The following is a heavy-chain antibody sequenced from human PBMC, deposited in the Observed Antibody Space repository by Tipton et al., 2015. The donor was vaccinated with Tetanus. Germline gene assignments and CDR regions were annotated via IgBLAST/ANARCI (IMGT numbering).Heavy chain of an antibody. CDR1: GFTSRTYW. J-gene: IGHJ3*01. CDR3: TTSLPPTVTADAFDV. D-gene: IGHD4-17*01. V-gene: IGHV3-74*01. CDR2: VRSDGSNT. Sequence: SLRLSCAASGFTSRTYWMNWIRQAPGKGLAWVSRVRSDGSNTIYADSVKGRFTISRDTAKNTLYLQMNSLRAEDTAIYYCTTSLPPTVTADAFDVWGQGTMVTVSS.